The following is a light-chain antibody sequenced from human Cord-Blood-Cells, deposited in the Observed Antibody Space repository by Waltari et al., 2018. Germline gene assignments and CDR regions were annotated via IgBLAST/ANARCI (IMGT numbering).Light chain of an antibody. CDR3: QQSYSTPPFT. CDR2: AAS. V-gene: IGKV1-39*01. J-gene: IGKJ3*01. CDR1: QSISSY. Sequence: DIQMTQSPSSLSASVGDRVTITCRASQSISSYLNWYQQKPGKAPKLLIYAASSLQSGVPSRCSVSGSGTDFTLTISSLQPEDFATYYCQQSYSTPPFTFGPGTKVDIK.